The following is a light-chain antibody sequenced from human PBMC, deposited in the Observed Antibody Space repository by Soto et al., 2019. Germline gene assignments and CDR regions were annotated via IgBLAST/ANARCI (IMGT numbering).Light chain of an antibody. Sequence: HSALTQPRSVSGSPGQSVTISCTGTSSDVGGYNYVSWYQQHPGKAPKLMIYDVSKRPSGVPDRFSGSKSGNTASLTISGLQAEDEADYYGCSYAGSYYVFGTGTKVTVL. CDR2: DVS. CDR1: SSDVGGYNY. V-gene: IGLV2-11*01. J-gene: IGLJ1*01. CDR3: CSYAGSYYV.